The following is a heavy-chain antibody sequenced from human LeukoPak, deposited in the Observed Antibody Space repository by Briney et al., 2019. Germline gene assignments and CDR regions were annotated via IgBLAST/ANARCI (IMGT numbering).Heavy chain of an antibody. V-gene: IGHV1-69*04. D-gene: IGHD3-10*01. CDR2: IIPILGIA. J-gene: IGHJ4*02. CDR3: ASEYGSGSKY. Sequence: SVKVSCKASGYTFTSYGISWVRQAPGQGLEWMGRIIPILGIANYAQKFQGRVTITADKSTSTAYMELSSLRSEDTAVYYCASEYGSGSKYWGQGTLVTVSS. CDR1: GYTFTSYG.